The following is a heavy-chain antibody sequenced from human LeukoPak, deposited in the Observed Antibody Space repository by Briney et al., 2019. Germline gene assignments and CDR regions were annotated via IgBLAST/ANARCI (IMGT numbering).Heavy chain of an antibody. CDR2: ISGSGGST. J-gene: IGHJ4*02. D-gene: IGHD5-12*01. CDR1: GFTFSSYA. V-gene: IGHV3-23*01. CDR3: AKLGVATSAALDY. Sequence: GGSLRLSCAASGFTFSSYAMSWVRQAPGKGLEWVSAISGSGGSTYYADSVKGRFTISRNNSKNTLYLQMNSLRAEDTAVYYCAKLGVATSAALDYWGQGTLVTVSS.